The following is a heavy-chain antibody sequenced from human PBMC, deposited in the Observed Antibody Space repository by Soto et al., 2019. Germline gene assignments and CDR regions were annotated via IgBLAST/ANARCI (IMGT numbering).Heavy chain of an antibody. D-gene: IGHD4-17*01. CDR2: FDPEEGET. J-gene: IGHJ3*02. Sequence: ASVKVSCKVSGYTLSELSMHWVRQAPGKGLEWMGGFDPEEGETIYAQKFQGRVTMTEDTSTDTAYMDLSSLTSEDTAVYFCATVGERAFDIWGQGTMVTVSS. CDR1: GYTLSELS. V-gene: IGHV1-24*01. CDR3: ATVGERAFDI.